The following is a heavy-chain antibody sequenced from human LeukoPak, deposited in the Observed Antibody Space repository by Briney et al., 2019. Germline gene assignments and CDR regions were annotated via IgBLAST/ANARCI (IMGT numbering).Heavy chain of an antibody. CDR1: SGCISSYY. Sequence: SETLSLTCTVSSGCISSYYWSWIRPTPGKGLGCIAVITYSGRIKYNPSLQSRVSISLDTSKNHFSLQLRSVMAADTAVYDCARLVDYDNSGDPDVFDIWGQGTIVSIS. CDR2: ITYSGRI. D-gene: IGHD3-22*01. CDR3: ARLVDYDNSGDPDVFDI. J-gene: IGHJ3*02. V-gene: IGHV4-59*01.